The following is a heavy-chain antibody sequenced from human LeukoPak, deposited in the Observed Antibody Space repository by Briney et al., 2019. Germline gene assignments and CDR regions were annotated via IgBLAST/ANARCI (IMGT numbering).Heavy chain of an antibody. V-gene: IGHV3-23*01. CDR3: AKMKGWRLYDYCMDV. J-gene: IGHJ6*03. CDR1: GFAFSSFA. D-gene: IGHD2-15*01. CDR2: LTGSGST. Sequence: GGSLRLSCVASGFAFSSFAMSWVRQAPGKGLEWVSGLTGSGSTYHAASVKGRFTISRDNSKNTLSLQMNSLRAEDTAVYYCAKMKGWRLYDYCMDVWGKGTTVTVSS.